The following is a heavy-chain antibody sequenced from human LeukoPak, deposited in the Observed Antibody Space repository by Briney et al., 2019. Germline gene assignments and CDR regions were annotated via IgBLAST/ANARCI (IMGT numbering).Heavy chain of an antibody. D-gene: IGHD3-16*01. CDR1: GFTFSNAW. CDR2: IKSKTDGGTT. V-gene: IGHV3-15*01. CDR3: TTCCSSSWGNWFDP. J-gene: IGHJ5*02. Sequence: GGSLRLSCAASGFTFSNAWMSWVRQAPGKGLEWVDRIKSKTDGGTTDYAAPVKGRFTISRDDSKNILYLQMNSLKTEDTAVYYCTTCCSSSWGNWFDPWGQGTLVTVSS.